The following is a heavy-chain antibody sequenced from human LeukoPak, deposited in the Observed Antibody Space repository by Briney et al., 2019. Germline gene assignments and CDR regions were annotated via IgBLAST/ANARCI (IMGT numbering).Heavy chain of an antibody. D-gene: IGHD3-22*01. CDR3: AREGATYYYDRVPVHAFDI. J-gene: IGHJ3*02. CDR1: GYTFTSYG. V-gene: IGHV1-18*01. CDR2: ISAYNGNT. Sequence: ASVKVSCKASGYTFTSYGISWVRQAPGQGLEWMGWISAYNGNTNYAQKLQGRVTMTTDTSTSTAYMELRSLRSDDTAVYYCAREGATYYYDRVPVHAFDIWGQRTMVTVSS.